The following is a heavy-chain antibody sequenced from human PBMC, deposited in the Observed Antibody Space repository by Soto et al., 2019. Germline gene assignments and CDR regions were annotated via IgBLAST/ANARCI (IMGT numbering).Heavy chain of an antibody. CDR3: AQPPPRAAAGAEYFQH. J-gene: IGHJ1*01. Sequence: GGSLRLSCAASGFTFSSYAMSWVRQAPGKGLEWVSAISGSGGSKYYADSVKGRFTISRDNSKNTLYLQMNSLRAEDRGVYKCAQPPPRAAAGAEYFQHRGQGDLVPLSS. CDR1: GFTFSSYA. D-gene: IGHD6-13*01. CDR2: ISGSGGSK. V-gene: IGHV3-23*01.